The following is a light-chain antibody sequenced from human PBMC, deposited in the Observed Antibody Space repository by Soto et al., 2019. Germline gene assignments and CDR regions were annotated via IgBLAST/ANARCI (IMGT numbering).Light chain of an antibody. CDR1: QSVRSN. CDR3: QQCNSWPYT. J-gene: IGKJ2*01. Sequence: EVVMTQSPATLSLSPGEGATLSCRARQSVRSNLVWCQQKPGQPPRLLVYDASTRATGIPARFSGSGSGTDFTLTISSLQSEDFALYYCQQCNSWPYTFGLGTKLEIK. V-gene: IGKV3-15*01. CDR2: DAS.